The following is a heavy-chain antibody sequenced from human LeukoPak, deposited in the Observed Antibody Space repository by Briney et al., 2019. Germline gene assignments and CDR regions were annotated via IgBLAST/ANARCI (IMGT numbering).Heavy chain of an antibody. Sequence: SETLSLTCTVSGGSISSGGYYWSWIRQHPGKGLEWIGYIYYSGSTYYNPSLRSRVTISVDTSKNQFSLKLSSVTAADTAVYYCASYYYDSSGYYARGHAFDIWGQGTMVTVPS. J-gene: IGHJ3*02. CDR1: GGSISSGGYY. V-gene: IGHV4-31*03. D-gene: IGHD3-22*01. CDR3: ASYYYDSSGYYARGHAFDI. CDR2: IYYSGST.